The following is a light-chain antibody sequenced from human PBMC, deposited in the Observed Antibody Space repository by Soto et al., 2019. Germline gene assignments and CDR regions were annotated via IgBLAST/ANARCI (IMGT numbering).Light chain of an antibody. CDR1: ALPKQY. CDR2: KDS. J-gene: IGLJ3*02. Sequence: SYELTQPPSVSVSPGQTARITCSGDALPKQYAYWYQQKPGQAPVVVIYKDSERPSGIPERFSGSSSGTTVTLTISEVQAEDEADYYCQSADSSGCWVFGGGTKLTVL. V-gene: IGLV3-25*03. CDR3: QSADSSGCWV.